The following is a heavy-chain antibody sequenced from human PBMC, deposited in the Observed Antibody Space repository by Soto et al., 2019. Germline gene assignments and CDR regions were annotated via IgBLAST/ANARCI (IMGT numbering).Heavy chain of an antibody. CDR2: INPSGGST. CDR3: ARDYPRCGGDCYFQH. Sequence: ASVKVSCKASGYTFTSYYMHWVRQAPGQGLEWMGIINPSGGSTSYAQKFQGRVTMTRDTSTSTVYMELSSLRSEDTAVYYCARDYPRCGGDCYFQHWGQGTLVTVSS. CDR1: GYTFTSYY. J-gene: IGHJ1*01. D-gene: IGHD2-21*01. V-gene: IGHV1-46*03.